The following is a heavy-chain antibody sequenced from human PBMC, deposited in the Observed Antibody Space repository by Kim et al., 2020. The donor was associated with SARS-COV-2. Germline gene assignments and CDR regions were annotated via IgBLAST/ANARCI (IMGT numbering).Heavy chain of an antibody. V-gene: IGHV4-34*01. J-gene: IGHJ4*02. CDR2: INHSGST. CDR3: ASSRIVPAALSYFDY. Sequence: SETLSLTCAVYGGSFSGYYWSWIRQPPGKGLEWIGEINHSGSTNYNPSLKSRVTISVDTSKNQFSLKLSSVTAADTAVYYCASSRIVPAALSYFDYWGQGTLVTVSS. D-gene: IGHD2-2*01. CDR1: GGSFSGYY.